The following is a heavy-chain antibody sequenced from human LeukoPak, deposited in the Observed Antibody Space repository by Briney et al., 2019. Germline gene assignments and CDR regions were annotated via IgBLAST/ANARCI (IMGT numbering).Heavy chain of an antibody. D-gene: IGHD1-20*01. CDR2: INPSGGST. J-gene: IGHJ5*02. V-gene: IGHV1-46*01. CDR1: GYTFTSYY. Sequence: ASVKVSCKASGYTFTSYYMHWVRQAPGQGLEWMGIINPSGGSTSYAQKFQGRVTMARDTSTSTVYMELSSLRSEDTAVYYCARDHGEITGTPGFDPWGQGTLVTVSS. CDR3: ARDHGEITGTPGFDP.